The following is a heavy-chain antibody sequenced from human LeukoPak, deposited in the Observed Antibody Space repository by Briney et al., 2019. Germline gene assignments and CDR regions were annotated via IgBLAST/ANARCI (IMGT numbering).Heavy chain of an antibody. Sequence: AETLSLTCTVSGGSISGYYWSWIRQPPGKGLEWVGYVSYSGSTNYNTSLKSRVPISEDTSKNQFSLKLSSVTAADTAVYYCARDPHGDSFVRGSLDIWGQGTMVTVSS. CDR2: VSYSGST. V-gene: IGHV4-59*01. J-gene: IGHJ3*02. CDR3: ARDPHGDSFVRGSLDI. CDR1: GGSISGYY. D-gene: IGHD3-10*02.